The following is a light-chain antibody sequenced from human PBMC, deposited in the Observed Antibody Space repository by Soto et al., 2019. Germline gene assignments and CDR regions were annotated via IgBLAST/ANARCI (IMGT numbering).Light chain of an antibody. CDR3: GTWDTSLSAGV. CDR2: DNN. V-gene: IGLV1-51*01. CDR1: SSNIGDNY. Sequence: QSVLTQPPSVSAAPGQKVTISCSGSSSNIGDNYVSWYQHFPGTAPKLLIYDNNKRPSGIPDRFSGSTSGTSATLGITGLQTGDEADYYCGTWDTSLSAGVFGGGTKRTVL. J-gene: IGLJ2*01.